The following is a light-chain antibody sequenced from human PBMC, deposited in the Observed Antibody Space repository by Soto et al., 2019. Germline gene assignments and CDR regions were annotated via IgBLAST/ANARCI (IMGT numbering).Light chain of an antibody. CDR2: GAS. CDR1: HSVSGSY. Sequence: EVVLTQSPGTLSLSPGERATLSCRASHSVSGSYLTWYQQKPGQAPRLLIYGASTRATGIPARFSGSGSGTEFTLTISSLQSEDFAVYYCQQYNNWHRFGQGTKVDIK. V-gene: IGKV3-15*01. J-gene: IGKJ2*01. CDR3: QQYNNWHR.